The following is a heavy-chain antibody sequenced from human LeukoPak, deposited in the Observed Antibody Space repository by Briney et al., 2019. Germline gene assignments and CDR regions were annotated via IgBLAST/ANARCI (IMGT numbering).Heavy chain of an antibody. D-gene: IGHD3-3*01. CDR1: GYTFTSYG. CDR3: ARDYAVYDFWSGYLTFDY. J-gene: IGHJ4*02. V-gene: IGHV1-18*01. CDR2: ISAYNGNT. Sequence: GASVKVFCKASGYTFTSYGISWVRQAPGQGLEWMGWISAYNGNTNYAQKLQGRVTMTTDTSTSTAYMEQRSLRSDDTAVYYCARDYAVYDFWSGYLTFDYWGQGTLVTVSS.